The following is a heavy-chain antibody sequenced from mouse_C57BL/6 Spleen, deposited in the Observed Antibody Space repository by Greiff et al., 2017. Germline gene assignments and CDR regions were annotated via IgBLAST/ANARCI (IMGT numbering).Heavy chain of an antibody. CDR1: GFSLSTSGMG. CDR3: ARGYGSYYFDY. D-gene: IGHD1-1*01. V-gene: IGHV8-12*01. CDR2: IYWDDDK. Sequence: QVTLKVCGPGILQSSQTLSLTCSFSGFSLSTSGMGVSWIRQPSGKGLEWLAHIYWDDDKRYNPSLKSRPTISKATSRNQVFLKITSVDTADTATYDCARGYGSYYFDYWGQGTTLTVSS. J-gene: IGHJ2*01.